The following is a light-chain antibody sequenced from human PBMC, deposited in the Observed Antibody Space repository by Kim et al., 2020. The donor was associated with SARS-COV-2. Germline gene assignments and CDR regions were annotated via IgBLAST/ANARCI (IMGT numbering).Light chain of an antibody. Sequence: LSAYVVNRVAITCRASQFISSWLAWYQKKPGKAPKLLIYGASRLESGVASRFSGSGSGTEFTLTISSLQPDDSATYYCQQYNTYSFGPGTKVDIK. CDR2: GAS. V-gene: IGKV1-5*01. J-gene: IGKJ1*01. CDR1: QFISSW. CDR3: QQYNTYS.